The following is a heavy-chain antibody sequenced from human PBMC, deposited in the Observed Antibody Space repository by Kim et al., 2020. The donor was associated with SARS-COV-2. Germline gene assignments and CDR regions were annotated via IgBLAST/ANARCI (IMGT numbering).Heavy chain of an antibody. D-gene: IGHD6-13*01. V-gene: IGHV4-4*02. J-gene: IGHJ3*02. CDR2: IYHSGST. CDR1: GGSISSSNW. Sequence: SETLSLTCAVSGGSISSSNWWSWVRQPPGKGLEWIGEIYHSGSTNYNPSLKSRVTISVDKSKNQFSLKLSSVTAADTAVYYCARDLGLSRTNAFDIWGQGTMVPVSS. CDR3: ARDLGLSRTNAFDI.